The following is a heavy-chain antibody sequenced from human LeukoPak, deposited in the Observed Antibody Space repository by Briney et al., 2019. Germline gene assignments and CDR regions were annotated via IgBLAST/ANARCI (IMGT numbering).Heavy chain of an antibody. V-gene: IGHV1-2*06. J-gene: IGHJ4*02. CDR3: AREAGVYPVEWELYYFDY. CDR2: INPNSGGT. CDR1: GYTFTGYY. Sequence: GASVKVSCKASGYTFTGYYMHWVRQAPGQGLEWMGRINPNSGGTNCAQKFQGRVTMTRDTSISTAYMELSRLRSDDTAVYYCAREAGVYPVEWELYYFDYWGQGTLVTVSS. D-gene: IGHD1-26*01.